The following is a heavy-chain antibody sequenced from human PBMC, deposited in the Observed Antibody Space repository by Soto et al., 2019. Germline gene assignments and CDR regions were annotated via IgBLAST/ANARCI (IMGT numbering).Heavy chain of an antibody. CDR2: ISGSGGST. CDR3: AKDFYDSSGYTYYFDY. V-gene: IGHV3-23*01. Sequence: EVQLLESGGGLVQPGGSLRLSCAASGFTFSSYAMSWVRQAPGKGLEWVSAISGSGGSTYYADSVKGRFTISRDNSKNTLYLQMNSLRAEDTAVYYCAKDFYDSSGYTYYFDYWGQGTLVTVSS. D-gene: IGHD3-22*01. J-gene: IGHJ4*02. CDR1: GFTFSSYA.